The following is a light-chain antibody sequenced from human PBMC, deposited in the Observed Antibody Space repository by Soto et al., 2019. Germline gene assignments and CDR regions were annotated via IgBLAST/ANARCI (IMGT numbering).Light chain of an antibody. CDR1: QTISSS. V-gene: IGKV1-5*01. J-gene: IGKJ2*01. CDR3: QQHNDYTAVT. Sequence: DIQMTQSPSTLSASVGDRVTITCRASQTISSSLAWYQHKPGKAPKLLIFDASTLHTGDPSRFSGGGFGTEFTLTIWVLQPDNFATYYCQQHNDYTAVTLGQGTKLEIK. CDR2: DAS.